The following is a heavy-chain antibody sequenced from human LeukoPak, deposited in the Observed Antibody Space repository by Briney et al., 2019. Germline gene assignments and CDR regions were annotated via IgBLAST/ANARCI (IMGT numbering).Heavy chain of an antibody. CDR2: INPDGSST. D-gene: IGHD5/OR15-5a*01. Sequence: GGSLRLSCAASGFTLSSYWMHWVRQAPGKGLVWVSRINPDGSSTSYADSVKGRFTISRDNSKSTVDLQMNSLRGDDTAVYYCVTASPHMSTSGPGAHWGQGTLVTVSS. CDR3: VTASPHMSTSGPGAH. J-gene: IGHJ4*02. CDR1: GFTLSSYW. V-gene: IGHV3-74*01.